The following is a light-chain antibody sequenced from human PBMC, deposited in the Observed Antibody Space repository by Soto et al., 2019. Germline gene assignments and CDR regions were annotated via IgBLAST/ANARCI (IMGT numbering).Light chain of an antibody. CDR3: SAYTSAATL. J-gene: IGLJ2*01. V-gene: IGLV2-14*03. CDR2: NVY. Sequence: QSALTQPASVSGFPGQSINISRTGSRSDIGVHSFVSWYQQHPTMVPKLIIYNVYRRPSGVSGRFSASKAGNTASLTISGLQADDEANYYCSAYTSAATLFGGGTKLTVL. CDR1: RSDIGVHSF.